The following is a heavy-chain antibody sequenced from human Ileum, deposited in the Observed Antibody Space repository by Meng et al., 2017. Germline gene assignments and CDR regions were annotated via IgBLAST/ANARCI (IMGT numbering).Heavy chain of an antibody. CDR1: GFNFSSYA. Sequence: GESLKISCAASGFNFSSYAMHWVRQAPGKGLEWVAVISYDGSNKYYADSVKGRFTISRDNSKNTLYLQMNSLRAEDTAVYYCARDQGHYDFWSGYSNADYWGQGTLVTVSS. CDR3: ARDQGHYDFWSGYSNADY. V-gene: IGHV3-30*01. CDR2: ISYDGSNK. D-gene: IGHD3-3*01. J-gene: IGHJ4*02.